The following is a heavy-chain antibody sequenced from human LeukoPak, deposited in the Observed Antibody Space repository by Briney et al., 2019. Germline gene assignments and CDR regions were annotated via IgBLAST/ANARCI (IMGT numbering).Heavy chain of an antibody. CDR2: ISAYNGNT. CDR1: GYTFTSYG. CDR3: ARDISAYSGSYSDY. Sequence: ASVKASCKASGYTFTSYGISWVRQAPGQGLEWMGWISAYNGNTNYAQKLQGRVTMTTDTSTSTAYMELRSLRSDDTAVYYCARDISAYSGSYSDYWGQGTLVTVSS. V-gene: IGHV1-18*01. D-gene: IGHD1-26*01. J-gene: IGHJ4*02.